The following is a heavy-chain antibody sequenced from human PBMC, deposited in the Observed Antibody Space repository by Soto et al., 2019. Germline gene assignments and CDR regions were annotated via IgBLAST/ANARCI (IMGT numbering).Heavy chain of an antibody. CDR1: GYTFTSSG. CDR2: ISAYNGNT. CDR3: ARLTSTIFGVVPMYYFDY. J-gene: IGHJ4*02. V-gene: IGHV1-18*04. D-gene: IGHD3-3*01. Sequence: ASVKVSCKASGYTFTSSGISWVRQAPGQGLEWMGWISAYNGNTNYAQKLQGRVTVTTDTSTSTAYMELRSLRSDDTAVYYCARLTSTIFGVVPMYYFDYWGQGTLVTVSS.